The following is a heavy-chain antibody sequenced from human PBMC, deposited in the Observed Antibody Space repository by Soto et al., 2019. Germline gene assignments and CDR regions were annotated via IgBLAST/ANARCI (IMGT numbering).Heavy chain of an antibody. J-gene: IGHJ4*02. CDR2: TYYSGST. D-gene: IGHD1-1*01. CDR3: ARAGTGRAIEY. V-gene: IGHV4-59*01. Sequence: QVQLQESGPGLVKPSETLSLTCTVSGGSITTYYWSWIRQPPGKGLGWIGCTYYSGSTNYDPSLMSRVTISSDTSKNQAFLKVSAVPAADTAVYYCARAGTGRAIEYWGQGTLVTVSS. CDR1: GGSITTYY.